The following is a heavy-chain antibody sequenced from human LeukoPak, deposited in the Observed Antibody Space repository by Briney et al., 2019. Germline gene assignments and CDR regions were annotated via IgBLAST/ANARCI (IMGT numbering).Heavy chain of an antibody. CDR2: ISSSSSTI. J-gene: IGHJ6*03. CDR1: GFTFSSYS. V-gene: IGHV3-48*01. D-gene: IGHD6-6*01. Sequence: GGSMRLSCAASGFTFSSYSMNWVRQAPGKGLEWVSYISSSSSTIYYADSVKGRFTISRDNAKNSLYLQMNSLRAEDTAVYYCAQSNYYYYYYMDVWGKGTTVTVSS. CDR3: AQSNYYYYYYMDV.